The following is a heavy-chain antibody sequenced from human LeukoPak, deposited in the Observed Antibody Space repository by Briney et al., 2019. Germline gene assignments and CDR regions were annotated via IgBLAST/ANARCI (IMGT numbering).Heavy chain of an antibody. J-gene: IGHJ4*02. CDR1: GYTFTGYY. D-gene: IGHD6-13*01. Sequence: ASVKVSCKASGYTFTGYYMHWVRQAPGQGLEWMGWINPNSGGTNYAQKFQGRVTITRNTSISTAYMELGSLRSEDTAVYYCARAGLGYSSSWYDLDYWGQGTLVTVSS. V-gene: IGHV1-2*02. CDR2: INPNSGGT. CDR3: ARAGLGYSSSWYDLDY.